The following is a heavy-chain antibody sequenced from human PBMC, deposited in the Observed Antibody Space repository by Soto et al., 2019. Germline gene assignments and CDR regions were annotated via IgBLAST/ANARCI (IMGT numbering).Heavy chain of an antibody. Sequence: GGSLRLSCSASGFTFSSYAMHWVRQAPGKGLEYVSAISSNGGSTYYADSVKGRFTISRDNAKNSLYLQMNSLRAEDTAVYYCARDQRSRDWYGEDYWGQGTLVTVSS. J-gene: IGHJ4*02. CDR1: GFTFSSYA. CDR3: ARDQRSRDWYGEDY. CDR2: ISSNGGST. V-gene: IGHV3-64*04. D-gene: IGHD3-10*01.